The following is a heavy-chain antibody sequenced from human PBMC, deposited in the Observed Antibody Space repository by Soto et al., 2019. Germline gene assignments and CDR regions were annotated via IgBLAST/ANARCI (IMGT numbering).Heavy chain of an antibody. V-gene: IGHV3-33*01. CDR2: IWYDGSNK. J-gene: IGHJ4*02. D-gene: IGHD4-17*01. CDR3: ARDDYGDKNFDY. Sequence: QVQLVESGGGVVQPGRSLRLSCAASGFTFSSYGMHWVRQAPGKGLEWVAGIWYDGSNKYYADSVKGRFTISRDNSKNTLYLQMNSLRAEDTAVYYCARDDYGDKNFDYWGQGTLVTVST. CDR1: GFTFSSYG.